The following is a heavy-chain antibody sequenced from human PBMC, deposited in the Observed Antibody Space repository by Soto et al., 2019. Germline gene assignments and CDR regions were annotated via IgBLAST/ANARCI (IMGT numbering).Heavy chain of an antibody. CDR3: AREIDLSGYAFDY. V-gene: IGHV4-31*03. D-gene: IGHD5-12*01. CDR2: IYYSGST. J-gene: IGHJ4*02. CDR1: GGSISSGGYY. Sequence: QVQLQESGPGLVKPSQTLSLTCTVSGGSISSGGYYWSWIRQHPGKGLAWIGYIYYSGSTYYNPSLKSRVTVSVDTSKNQFSLKLSSVTAADTAVYYCAREIDLSGYAFDYWGQGTLVTVSS.